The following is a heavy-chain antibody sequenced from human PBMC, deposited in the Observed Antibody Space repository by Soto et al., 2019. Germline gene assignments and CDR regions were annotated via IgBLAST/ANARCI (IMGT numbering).Heavy chain of an antibody. V-gene: IGHV3-21*01. D-gene: IGHD3-16*01. Sequence: EVQLVESGGGLVKPGGSLRLSCAASGFSFSTYSMDWVRQAPGKGLEWVSSMSSSRSYIYYADSVKGRFTISRDNAKNSLYLQMNSLRAEDTAVYYCARDFGGWFDPWGQGTLVTVSS. CDR2: MSSSRSYI. J-gene: IGHJ5*02. CDR1: GFSFSTYS. CDR3: ARDFGGWFDP.